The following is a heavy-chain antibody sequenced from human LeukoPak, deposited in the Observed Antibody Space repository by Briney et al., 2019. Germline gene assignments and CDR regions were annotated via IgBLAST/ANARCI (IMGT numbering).Heavy chain of an antibody. J-gene: IGHJ4*02. V-gene: IGHV4-34*01. D-gene: IGHD3-10*01. CDR2: INHSGST. CDR1: GGSFSGYY. Sequence: SETLSLTCAVYGGSFSGYYWSWIRQPPGKGLEWIGEINHSGSTNYNPSPKSRVTISVDTSKNQFSLKLSSVTAADTAVYYCARVVRGVITRPFDYWGQGTLVTVSS. CDR3: ARVVRGVITRPFDY.